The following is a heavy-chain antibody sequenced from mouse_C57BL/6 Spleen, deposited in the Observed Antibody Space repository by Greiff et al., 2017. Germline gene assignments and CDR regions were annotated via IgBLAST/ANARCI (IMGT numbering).Heavy chain of an antibody. D-gene: IGHD1-1*01. CDR2: ISDGGSYT. CDR1: GFTFSSYA. J-gene: IGHJ4*01. Sequence: EVKLVESGGGLVKPGGSLKLSCAASGFTFSSYAMSWVRQTPEKRLEWVATISDGGSYTYYPDNVKGRFTISRDNAKNNLYLQMSHLKSEDTAMYYCARDQITTVVGDYYAMDYWGQGTSVTVSS. V-gene: IGHV5-4*01. CDR3: ARDQITTVVGDYYAMDY.